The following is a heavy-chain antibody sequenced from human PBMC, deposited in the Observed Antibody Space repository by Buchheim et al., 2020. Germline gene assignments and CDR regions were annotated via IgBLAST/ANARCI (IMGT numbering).Heavy chain of an antibody. Sequence: QVQLQQWGAGLLKPSETLSLTCAVYGGSFSGYYWSWIRQPPGKGLEWIGEINHSGSTNYNPSLKSRVTISVDSSKNQFSLKVNSVTAADTAVYYCAREGATVTIFDYWGQGTL. J-gene: IGHJ4*02. CDR2: INHSGST. CDR3: AREGATVTIFDY. D-gene: IGHD4-17*01. CDR1: GGSFSGYY. V-gene: IGHV4-34*01.